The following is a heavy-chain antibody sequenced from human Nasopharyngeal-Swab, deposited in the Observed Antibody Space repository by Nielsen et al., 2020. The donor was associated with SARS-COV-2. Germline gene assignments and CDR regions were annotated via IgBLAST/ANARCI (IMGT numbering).Heavy chain of an antibody. J-gene: IGHJ6*03. V-gene: IGHV1-2*04. D-gene: IGHD1-26*01. Sequence: ASVKVSCKASGYTFTSYYMHWVRQAPGQGLEWMGWINPNSGGTNYAQKFQGWVTMTRDTSISTAYMELSRLRSDDTAVYYCARGSSGVGATSFLYYYYMDVWGKGTTVTVSS. CDR3: ARGSSGVGATSFLYYYYMDV. CDR1: GYTFTSYY. CDR2: INPNSGGT.